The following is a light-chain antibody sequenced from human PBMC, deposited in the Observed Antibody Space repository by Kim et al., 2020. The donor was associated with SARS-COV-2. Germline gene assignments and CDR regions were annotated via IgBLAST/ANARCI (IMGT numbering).Light chain of an antibody. V-gene: IGKV3-15*01. CDR2: GAS. Sequence: VSPGETVTLSCRASQSVDRNSAWYQQKPGQAPRVLIYGASTRATGLPARINGSGSGTDFTLTISSLQSEDFAVYYCQQYENWPRTFGQGTKVDIK. CDR3: QQYENWPRT. J-gene: IGKJ1*01. CDR1: QSVDRN.